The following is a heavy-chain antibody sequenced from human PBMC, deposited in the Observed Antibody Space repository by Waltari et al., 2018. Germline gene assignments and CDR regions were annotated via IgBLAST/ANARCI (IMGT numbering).Heavy chain of an antibody. CDR2: ISSSSTYI. D-gene: IGHD1-1*01. J-gene: IGHJ3*02. Sequence: EVQLVESGGGLVKPGGSLSLFCAAFGCPFNLYSMNWVRQAPGKGLEWVSYISSSSTYIFNADSVKGRFTISRDNAKNSLYLQMNTLRAEDTAVYFCARASDNRLEGAFDIWGQGTMVTVSS. V-gene: IGHV3-21*02. CDR1: GCPFNLYS. CDR3: ARASDNRLEGAFDI.